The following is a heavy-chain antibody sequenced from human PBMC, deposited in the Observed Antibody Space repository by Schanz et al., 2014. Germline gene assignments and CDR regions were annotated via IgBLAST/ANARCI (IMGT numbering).Heavy chain of an antibody. J-gene: IGHJ4*02. V-gene: IGHV3-21*03. D-gene: IGHD1-26*01. CDR1: GFTFSTYA. CDR3: ARGGSGSHYRLDY. CDR2: INTGGDST. Sequence: EVQLMESGGGLVKPGGSLRLSCAASGFTFSTYAMAWVRQAPGKGLEWVSSINTGGDSTYYADSMKGRFTVSRDNAENALYLQMNSLRAEDTGLYFCARGGSGSHYRLDYWGQGTLVTVSS.